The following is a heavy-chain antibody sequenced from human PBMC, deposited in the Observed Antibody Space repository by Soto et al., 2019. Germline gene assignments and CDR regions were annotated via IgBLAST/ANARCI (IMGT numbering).Heavy chain of an antibody. CDR3: AREGSGWYRWFDY. CDR2: IYYSGST. CDR1: GGSISSYS. J-gene: IGHJ5*01. D-gene: IGHD6-19*01. V-gene: IGHV4-59*01. Sequence: SETLSLTCTVSGGSISSYSWTWIRQPPGRGLEWIGYIYYSGSTNYNPSLKSRVTISVDRSKNQFSLKLSSVTAADTAVYYCAREGSGWYRWFDYWGQGTLVTVSS.